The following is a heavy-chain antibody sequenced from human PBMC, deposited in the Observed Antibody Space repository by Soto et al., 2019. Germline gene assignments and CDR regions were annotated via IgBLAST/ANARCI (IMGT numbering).Heavy chain of an antibody. J-gene: IGHJ4*02. Sequence: GESLKISCKGSGYSFTSYWIGWVRQMPGKGLEWMGIIYPGDSDTRYSPSFQGQVTISADKSISTAYLQWSSLKASDTAMYYCARRPSPQYSSSARGSYYFDYWGQGTLVTVSS. V-gene: IGHV5-51*01. D-gene: IGHD6-6*01. CDR1: GYSFTSYW. CDR3: ARRPSPQYSSSARGSYYFDY. CDR2: IYPGDSDT.